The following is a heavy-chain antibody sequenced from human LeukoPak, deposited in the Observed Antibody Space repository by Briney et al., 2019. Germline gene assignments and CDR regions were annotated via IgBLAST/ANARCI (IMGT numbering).Heavy chain of an antibody. J-gene: IGHJ4*02. CDR2: IYSSGST. D-gene: IGHD1-26*01. CDR1: GGSISGYF. V-gene: IGHV4-4*07. CDR3: AREARGGSTYFDN. Sequence: SETLSLTCTVSGGSISGYFWAWIRRPAGKGLEWIGRIYSSGSTNYNLSLKSRVTMSVDTSKNQFSLRLSSVTAADTAVYYCAREARGGSTYFDNWGQGTLVTASS.